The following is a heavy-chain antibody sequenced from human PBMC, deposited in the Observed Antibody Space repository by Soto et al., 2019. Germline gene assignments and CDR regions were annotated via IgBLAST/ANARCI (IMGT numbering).Heavy chain of an antibody. D-gene: IGHD5-12*01. CDR3: ARDPVSPRKSPIVATTRGYFDY. J-gene: IGHJ4*02. CDR1: GFTFSSYA. V-gene: IGHV3-30-3*01. Sequence: QVQLVESGGGVVQPGRSLRLSCAASGFTFSSYAMHWVRQAPGKGLEWVAVISYDGSNKYYADSVKGRFTISRDNSKNTLYLQMNSLRAEDTAVYYCARDPVSPRKSPIVATTRGYFDYWGQGTLVTVSS. CDR2: ISYDGSNK.